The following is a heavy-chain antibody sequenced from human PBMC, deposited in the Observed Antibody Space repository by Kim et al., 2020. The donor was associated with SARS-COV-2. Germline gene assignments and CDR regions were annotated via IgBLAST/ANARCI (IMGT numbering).Heavy chain of an antibody. CDR1: GYTFTSYG. CDR3: ARDRWIQLGLGFHY. Sequence: ASVKVSCKASGYTFTSYGISWVRQAPGQGLEWMGWISAYNGNTNYAQKLQGRVTMTTDTSTSTAYMELRSLRSDDTAVYYCARDRWIQLGLGFHYWGQGTLVTVSS. V-gene: IGHV1-18*04. D-gene: IGHD5-18*01. J-gene: IGHJ4*02. CDR2: ISAYNGNT.